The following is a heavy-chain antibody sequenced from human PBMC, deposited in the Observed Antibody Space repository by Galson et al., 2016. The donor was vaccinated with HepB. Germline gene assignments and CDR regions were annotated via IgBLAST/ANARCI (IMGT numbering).Heavy chain of an antibody. D-gene: IGHD4-17*01. CDR3: ARGPYGDDVIDY. J-gene: IGHJ4*02. Sequence: SLRLSCAASGFSFSSSRVHWVRQAPGKGLVWVSRIGSAGSTTACADSVKGRFPNSRDNAKNTLYLQMDRLRGEDTAVYYCARGPYGDDVIDYWGQGTLVTVSS. CDR2: IGSAGSTT. CDR1: GFSFSSSR. V-gene: IGHV3-74*01.